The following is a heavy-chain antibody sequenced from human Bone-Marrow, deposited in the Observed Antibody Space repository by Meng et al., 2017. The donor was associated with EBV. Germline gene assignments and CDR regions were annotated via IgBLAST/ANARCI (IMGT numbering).Heavy chain of an antibody. D-gene: IGHD3-10*01. CDR3: AREDGSGSTFDY. J-gene: IGHJ4*02. Sequence: LQLQASGPGLGKPSETLSLTCVVSGGSISSSSYYWGWIRQPPGKGLEWIGSIYYSGSTYYNPSLKSRVTISVDTSKNQFSLKLSSVTATDTAVYYCAREDGSGSTFDYWGQGTLVTSPQ. CDR1: GGSISSSSYY. CDR2: IYYSGST. V-gene: IGHV4-39*02.